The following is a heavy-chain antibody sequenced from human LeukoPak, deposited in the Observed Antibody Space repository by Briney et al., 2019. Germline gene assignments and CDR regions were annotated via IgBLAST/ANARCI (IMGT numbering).Heavy chain of an antibody. Sequence: GGSLRLSCAASGFTFDDYAMHWVRQAPGKGLEWVSGISWNSGSIGYADSVKGRFTISRDNAKNSLYLQMNSLRAEDTALYYCAKARSGWSAFVIWGQGTMVTVSS. D-gene: IGHD6-19*01. J-gene: IGHJ3*02. CDR2: ISWNSGSI. V-gene: IGHV3-9*01. CDR1: GFTFDDYA. CDR3: AKARSGWSAFVI.